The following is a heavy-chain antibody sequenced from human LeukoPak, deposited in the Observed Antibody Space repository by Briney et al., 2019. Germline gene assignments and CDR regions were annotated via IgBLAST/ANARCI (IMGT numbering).Heavy chain of an antibody. J-gene: IGHJ4*01. CDR2: ISSSSSYI. CDR3: ARAPGFDY. V-gene: IGHV3-21*01. CDR1: GFTFSSYS. Sequence: PGGSLRLSCAASGFTFSSYSMNWVRQTPGKGLECVSSISSSSSYIYYADSVKGRLTISRDNANNSWYLQMNRPRAEDTAVYYCARAPGFDYWGQGTLVTVSS.